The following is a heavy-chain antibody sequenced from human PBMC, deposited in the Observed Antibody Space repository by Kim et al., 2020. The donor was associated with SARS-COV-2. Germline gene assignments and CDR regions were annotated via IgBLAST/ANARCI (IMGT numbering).Heavy chain of an antibody. V-gene: IGHV3-30*04. D-gene: IGHD4-17*01. CDR3: ARETTGDYGDYVGYFDY. CDR1: GFTFSSYA. CDR2: ISYDGSNK. Sequence: GGSLRLSCAASGFTFSSYAMHWVRQAPGKGLEWVAVISYDGSNKYYADSVKGRFTISRDNSKNTLYLQMNSLRAEDTAVYYCARETTGDYGDYVGYFDYWGQGTLVTVSS. J-gene: IGHJ4*02.